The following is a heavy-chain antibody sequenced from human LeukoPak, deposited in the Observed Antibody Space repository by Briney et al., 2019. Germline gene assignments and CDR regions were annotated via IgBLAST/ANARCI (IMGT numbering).Heavy chain of an antibody. CDR2: ISAYNGKT. J-gene: IGHJ4*02. CDR1: GYTFTDYG. CDR3: ARSAIVGATLLAY. D-gene: IGHD1-26*01. V-gene: IGHV1-18*01. Sequence: ASVRVSCKTSGYTFTDYGITWVRQAPGQGLEWMGWISAYNGKTNYAQELQGRVTITTDTSTSTAYMELRSLRSDDPAVYYCARSAIVGATLLAYWGQGTLVTVSS.